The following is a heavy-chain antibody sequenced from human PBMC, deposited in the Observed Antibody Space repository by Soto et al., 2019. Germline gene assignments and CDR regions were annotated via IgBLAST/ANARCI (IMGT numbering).Heavy chain of an antibody. V-gene: IGHV3-48*01. CDR1: GFTFSSYS. CDR3: ARGHYYYYSMDF. J-gene: IGHJ6*03. Sequence: EVQLVESGGGLVQPGGSLRLSCAASGFTFSSYSMNWVRQAPGKGLEWVSYISSSSSTIYYADSVKGRFTISRDNAKNSLNRKMTSRRAEDTAGYYCARGHYYYYSMDFWGKGTTVTVSS. CDR2: ISSSSSTI.